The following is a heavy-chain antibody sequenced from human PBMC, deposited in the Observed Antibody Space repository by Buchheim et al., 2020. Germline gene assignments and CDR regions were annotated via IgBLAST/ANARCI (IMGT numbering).Heavy chain of an antibody. Sequence: QVQLVESGGGVVQPGRSLRLSCAASGFTFSSYAMHWVRQAPGKGLEWVAVISYDGSNKYYADSVKGRFTISRDNSKNTLYLQMNSLRAEDRAVYYCARGGWELLRYFDYWGQGTL. V-gene: IGHV3-30-3*01. CDR2: ISYDGSNK. D-gene: IGHD1-26*01. CDR1: GFTFSSYA. CDR3: ARGGWELLRYFDY. J-gene: IGHJ4*02.